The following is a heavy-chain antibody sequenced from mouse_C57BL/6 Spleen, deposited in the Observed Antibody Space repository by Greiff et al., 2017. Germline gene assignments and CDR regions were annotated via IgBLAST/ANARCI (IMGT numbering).Heavy chain of an antibody. J-gene: IGHJ1*03. CDR1: GYTFTGYW. CDR2: ILPGSGST. CDR3: ARRRNYGSSYGGYFDV. Sequence: QVQLQQSGAELMKPGASVKLSCKATGYTFTGYWIEWVKQRPGHGLEWIGEILPGSGSTNYNEKFKGKATFTADTSSNTAYMQLSSLTTEDSAIYYGARRRNYGSSYGGYFDVGGTGTTVTVSS. V-gene: IGHV1-9*01. D-gene: IGHD1-1*01.